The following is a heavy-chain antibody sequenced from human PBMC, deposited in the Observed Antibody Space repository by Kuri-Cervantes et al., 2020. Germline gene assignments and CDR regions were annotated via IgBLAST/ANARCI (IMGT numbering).Heavy chain of an antibody. Sequence: GESLKISCAASGFTFSDYYMSWIRQAPGKGLEWISFISSSSSTIYYADSVKGRFTISRDNAKNSLFLQMNSLRAEDTAVYYCASYHYNFWSGYDAVDIWGQGTMVTVSS. CDR3: ASYHYNFWSGYDAVDI. D-gene: IGHD3-3*01. CDR1: GFTFSDYY. V-gene: IGHV3-11*04. CDR2: ISSSSSTI. J-gene: IGHJ3*02.